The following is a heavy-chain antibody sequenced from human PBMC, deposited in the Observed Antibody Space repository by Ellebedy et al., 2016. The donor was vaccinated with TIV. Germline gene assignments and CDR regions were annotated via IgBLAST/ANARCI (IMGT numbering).Heavy chain of an antibody. J-gene: IGHJ5*02. D-gene: IGHD3-3*01. Sequence: GESLKISCAASGFSFSNFWMSWVRQAPGKGLDWVAHIKTDGSGTSYVYSVNGRFTISRENAKNALFLQMDGLRVDDSAVYYCVGFGVFNLWGQGAPVTVSS. CDR1: GFSFSNFW. V-gene: IGHV3-7*01. CDR2: IKTDGSGT. CDR3: VGFGVFNL.